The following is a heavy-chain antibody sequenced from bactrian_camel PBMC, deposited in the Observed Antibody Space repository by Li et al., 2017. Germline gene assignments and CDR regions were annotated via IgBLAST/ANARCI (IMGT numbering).Heavy chain of an antibody. Sequence: HVQLVESGGGLVQPGGSLRLSCAASGFTFSSYYMNWVRHSPGKGLEWVSSIYSDGTKTYYADSVKGRFTISKDNAKNTLYLQMNSLKTEDTAVYYCATAAGSSWTHEYNYWGQGTQVTVS. CDR2: IYSDGTKT. V-gene: IGHV3-2*01. CDR3: ATAAGSSWTHEYNY. D-gene: IGHD6*01. J-gene: IGHJ4*01. CDR1: GFTFSSYY.